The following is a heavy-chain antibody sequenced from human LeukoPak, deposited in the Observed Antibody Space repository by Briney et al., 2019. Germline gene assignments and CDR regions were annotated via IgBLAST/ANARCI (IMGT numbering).Heavy chain of an antibody. Sequence: SETLSLTCTVSGGSISSYYWSWIRHPPGKGLEWIGYIYYSGSTNYNPSLKSRVTISVDTSKNQFSLKLSSVTAADTAVYYCARDRSYDSSGYPSRRDAFDIWGQGTMVTVSS. CDR3: ARDRSYDSSGYPSRRDAFDI. J-gene: IGHJ3*02. D-gene: IGHD3-22*01. V-gene: IGHV4-59*01. CDR1: GGSISSYY. CDR2: IYYSGST.